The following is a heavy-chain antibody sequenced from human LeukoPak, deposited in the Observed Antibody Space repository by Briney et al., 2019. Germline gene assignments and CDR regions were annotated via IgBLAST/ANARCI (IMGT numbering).Heavy chain of an antibody. D-gene: IGHD6-13*01. CDR1: GLTFSNSV. J-gene: IGHJ4*02. CDR2: ISPSGGST. CDR3: ANRPAVGRFDY. Sequence: GGSLRLSCAASGLTFSNSVMSWVRQAPGEGLEWVSSISPSGGSTYYADSVKGRFTISRDNSKSTLYLQMSSLTVEDTAVYYCANRPAVGRFDYWGQGTLVTVSS. V-gene: IGHV3-23*01.